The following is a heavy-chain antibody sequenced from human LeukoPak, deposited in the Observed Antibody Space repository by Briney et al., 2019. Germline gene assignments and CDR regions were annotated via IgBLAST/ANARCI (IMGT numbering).Heavy chain of an antibody. CDR3: ARVGVWSGYAFDY. CDR2: IYYSGST. CDR1: GGSISSYY. D-gene: IGHD3-3*01. J-gene: IGHJ4*02. V-gene: IGHV4-59*01. Sequence: SSETLSLTCTVSGGSISSYYWSWIRQPPGKGLEWIGYIYYSGSTNYNPSLKSRVTISVDTSKNQFSLKLSSVTAADTAVYYCARVGVWSGYAFDYWGQGTLVTVSS.